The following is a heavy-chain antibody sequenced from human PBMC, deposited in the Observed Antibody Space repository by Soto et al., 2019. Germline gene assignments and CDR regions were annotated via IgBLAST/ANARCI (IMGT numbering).Heavy chain of an antibody. CDR1: GFTFSSYE. Sequence: GGSLRLSCAASGFTFSSYEMNWVRQAPGKGLEWVSSISSTTNYIYYGDSMKGRFTISRDNAKNSLYLEMNSLRAEDTAVYYRARESEDLTSNFDYWGQGTLVTVSS. CDR3: ARESEDLTSNFDY. J-gene: IGHJ4*02. CDR2: ISSTTNYI. V-gene: IGHV3-21*06.